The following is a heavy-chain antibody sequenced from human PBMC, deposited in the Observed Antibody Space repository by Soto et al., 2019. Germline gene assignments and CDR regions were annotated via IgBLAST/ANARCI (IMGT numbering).Heavy chain of an antibody. V-gene: IGHV4-39*01. J-gene: IGHJ5*02. CDR1: GGSISSSSYF. CDR2: MYYSGTT. Sequence: SETLSLTCTVSGGSISSSSYFWGWIRQPPGKGLEWIGSMYYSGTTYYNPSLKSRVTISVDTSKNQFSLKLSSVTAADTAVYYDYVWGRPFDPCGQGTLVTVSS. CDR3: YVWGRPFDP. D-gene: IGHD3-16*01.